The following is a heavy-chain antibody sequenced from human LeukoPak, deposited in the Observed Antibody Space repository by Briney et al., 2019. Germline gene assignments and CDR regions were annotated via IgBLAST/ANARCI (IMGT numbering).Heavy chain of an antibody. Sequence: GRSLRLSCAASGFTFSSYAMHWVRQAPGKGLEWVAVISYDGSNKYYADSVKGRFTISRDNSKNTLYLQMNSLRAEDTAVYYCARGIAALNRDFDYWGQGTLVTVSS. D-gene: IGHD6-6*01. J-gene: IGHJ4*02. CDR3: ARGIAALNRDFDY. CDR2: ISYDGSNK. V-gene: IGHV3-30-3*01. CDR1: GFTFSSYA.